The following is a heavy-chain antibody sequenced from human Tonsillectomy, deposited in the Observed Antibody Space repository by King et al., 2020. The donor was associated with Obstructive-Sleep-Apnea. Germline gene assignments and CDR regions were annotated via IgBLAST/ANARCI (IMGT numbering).Heavy chain of an antibody. V-gene: IGHV3-30-3*01. CDR3: ARDNDSSGYSYFDY. D-gene: IGHD3-22*01. Sequence: VQLVESGGGVVQPGRSLRLSCAASGFTFSSYAMHWVRQAPGKGLEWVAVISYEGSNEDYADSMKGRFTISRDNSKNTLYLQMNSLRAEDTAIYYCARDNDSSGYSYFDYWGQGTLVTVSS. CDR1: GFTFSSYA. J-gene: IGHJ4*02. CDR2: ISYEGSNE.